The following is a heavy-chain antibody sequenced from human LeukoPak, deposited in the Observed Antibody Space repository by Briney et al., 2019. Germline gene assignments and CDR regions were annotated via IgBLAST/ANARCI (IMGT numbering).Heavy chain of an antibody. Sequence: SETLSLTCTVSGGSISSSSYYWGGIRQPPGKGVEWSGSIYYSGSTYYNPSLKSRVTISVDTSKNQFSLKLSSVTAADTAVYFCTRDLAGHFGGFYFDYWGQGTLVTVSS. CDR2: IYYSGST. D-gene: IGHD2-21*01. CDR3: TRDLAGHFGGFYFDY. V-gene: IGHV4-39*07. J-gene: IGHJ4*02. CDR1: GGSISSSSYY.